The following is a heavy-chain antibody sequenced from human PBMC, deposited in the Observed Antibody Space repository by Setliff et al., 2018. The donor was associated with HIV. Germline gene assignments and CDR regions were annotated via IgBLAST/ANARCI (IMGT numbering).Heavy chain of an antibody. CDR3: ARDSNAPYFQY. J-gene: IGHJ1*01. CDR2: ISYSGST. D-gene: IGHD1-1*01. V-gene: IGHV4-59*01. Sequence: SETLSLTCTVSGGSISTYYWSWIRQPPGKGLEWIGYISYSGSTNYNPSLKSRVTLSVKTSKNQFSLELNSVTAADTAVYYCARDSNAPYFQYWGQGTLVTVSS. CDR1: GGSISTYY.